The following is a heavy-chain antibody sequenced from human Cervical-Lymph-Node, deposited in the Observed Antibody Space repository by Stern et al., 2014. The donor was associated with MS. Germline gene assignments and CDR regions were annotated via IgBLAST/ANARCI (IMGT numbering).Heavy chain of an antibody. CDR1: GDSITSGGYY. V-gene: IGHV4-31*03. CDR3: ARDVGRRGYFDY. Sequence: QLQLQESGPALVKPSQTLSLTCSVSGDSITSGGYYWTWIRQHPGKGLEWIGHIYYSGSTYYNPSLKSRLLISGDASKNQFSLQLRSVTAADTAVYYCARDVGRRGYFDYWGQGTLATVSS. D-gene: IGHD3-16*01. J-gene: IGHJ4*03. CDR2: IYYSGST.